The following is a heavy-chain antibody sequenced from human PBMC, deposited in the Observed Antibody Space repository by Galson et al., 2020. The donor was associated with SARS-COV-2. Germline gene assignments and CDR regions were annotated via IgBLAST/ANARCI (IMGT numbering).Heavy chain of an antibody. D-gene: IGHD2-15*01. Sequence: SETLSLTCTVSGGSIRSSSYYWSWIRQPPGKGLEWIGSTYYSESTNYNPSLKGRVTISGDTSKNQFSLKLTSVTAADTATYYCASLVVVLGTPHWGQGTLVTVSS. V-gene: IGHV4-39*07. CDR3: ASLVVVLGTPH. J-gene: IGHJ4*02. CDR2: TYYSEST. CDR1: GGSIRSSSYY.